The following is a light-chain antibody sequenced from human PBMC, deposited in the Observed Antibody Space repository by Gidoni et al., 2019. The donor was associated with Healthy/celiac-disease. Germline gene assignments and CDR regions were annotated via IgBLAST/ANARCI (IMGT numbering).Light chain of an antibody. V-gene: IGKV3-20*01. CDR3: QQYGSSPSYT. CDR2: GAS. J-gene: IGKJ2*01. CDR1: QSVSSSY. Sequence: EIVLTQSPGTLSLSPGERATLSCRASQSVSSSYLAWYQQKPGQAPKLLSYGASSRATGIPDRFSGSGSGTDFTLTISRLEPEDFAVYDCQQYGSSPSYTFXXXTKLEIK.